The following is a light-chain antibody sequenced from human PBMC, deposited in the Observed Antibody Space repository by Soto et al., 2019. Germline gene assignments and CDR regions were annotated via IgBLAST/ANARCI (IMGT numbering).Light chain of an antibody. V-gene: IGKV1-6*02. CDR1: QAIRND. CDR3: LQDNNYPPT. Sequence: AIQMTQPPSSQSASVGDRVTITCRASQAIRNDLGWYQQKPGKAPKLLIYAASSLQSGVPSRFSGSGSGTDFTLTISSLQAEDFATYYCLQDNNYPPTFGQGRRLEIK. CDR2: AAS. J-gene: IGKJ5*01.